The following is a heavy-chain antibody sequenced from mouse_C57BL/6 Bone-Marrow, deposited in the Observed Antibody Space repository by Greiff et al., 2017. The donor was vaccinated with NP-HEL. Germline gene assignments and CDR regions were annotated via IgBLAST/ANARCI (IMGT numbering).Heavy chain of an antibody. D-gene: IGHD2-3*01. CDR3: ARSLYGFAY. CDR2: INPNNGGT. CDR1: GYTFTDYN. J-gene: IGHJ3*01. V-gene: IGHV1-18*01. Sequence: VQLQQSGPELVKPGASVKIPCKASGYTFTDYNIDWVKQSHGKSLEWIGDINPNNGGTIYNQKFKGKATLTVDKSSSTAYMELRSLTSEDTAVYYCARSLYGFAYWGQGTLVTVSA.